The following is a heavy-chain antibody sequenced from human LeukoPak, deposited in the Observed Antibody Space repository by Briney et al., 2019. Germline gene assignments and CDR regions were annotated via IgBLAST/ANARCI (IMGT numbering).Heavy chain of an antibody. J-gene: IGHJ4*02. D-gene: IGHD6-6*01. CDR3: AKTGNPRLGSSSSDY. CDR2: IKLDGSET. CDR1: GFTFSRYS. V-gene: IGHV3-7*01. Sequence: PGGSLRLSCAASGFTFSRYSMTWVRQAPGKGLEWVANIKLDGSETYYVDSVKGRFTISRDNAKNSLYLQMNSLRAEDTAVYYCAKTGNPRLGSSSSDYWGQGTLVTVSS.